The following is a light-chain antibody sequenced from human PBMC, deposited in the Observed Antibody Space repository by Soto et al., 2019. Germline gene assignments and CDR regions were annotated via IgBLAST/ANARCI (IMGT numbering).Light chain of an antibody. V-gene: IGLV2-8*01. Sequence: QSALTQPPSASGSPGQSVSISCTGTSSDVGGYNYVSWYQQHPGKAPKLMIYEVTKRPSGVPDRFSGSKSGNTASLTVSGLQAEDEADYYCSSYAGSINLVFGGGTQLTVL. CDR2: EVT. J-gene: IGLJ3*02. CDR1: SSDVGGYNY. CDR3: SSYAGSINLV.